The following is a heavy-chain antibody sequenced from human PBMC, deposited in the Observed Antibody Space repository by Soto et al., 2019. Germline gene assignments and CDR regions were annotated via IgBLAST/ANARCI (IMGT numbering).Heavy chain of an antibody. V-gene: IGHV4-59*01. J-gene: IGHJ3*02. D-gene: IGHD2-2*01. CDR3: ARGRGGWFINQLLNAFDI. CDR1: GGSISSYY. Sequence: QVQLQESGPGLVKPSETLSLTCTVSGGSISSYYWSWIRQPPGKGLEWIGYIYYSGGTNYNPSLTSRVTLPVDTSKNQFSLKLSSVTAADTAVYYCARGRGGWFINQLLNAFDIWGQGTMVTVSS. CDR2: IYYSGGT.